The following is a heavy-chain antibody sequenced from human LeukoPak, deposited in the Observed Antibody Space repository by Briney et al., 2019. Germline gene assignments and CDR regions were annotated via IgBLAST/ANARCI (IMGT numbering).Heavy chain of an antibody. J-gene: IGHJ4*02. Sequence: SETLSLTCAVSGVAFSNYYWSWVRQSPRQGLEWIGEINHSGYTNYNPSLKSRVTMSIDTSKNQFSLLLTSVTAADAGVYYCARSNTRFKSFDYWGQGTLVTVSS. CDR2: INHSGYT. CDR3: ARSNTRFKSFDY. V-gene: IGHV4-34*01. CDR1: GVAFSNYY. D-gene: IGHD4/OR15-4a*01.